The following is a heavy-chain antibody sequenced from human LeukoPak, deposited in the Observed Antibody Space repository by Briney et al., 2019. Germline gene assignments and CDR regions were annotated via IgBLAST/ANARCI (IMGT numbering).Heavy chain of an antibody. CDR1: GYTFTGYY. V-gene: IGHV1-2*02. CDR2: INPNSGGT. CDR3: ARYRWQWELTEAVDY. Sequence: ASVKVSCKASGYTFTGYYMHWVRQAPGQGLEWMGWINPNSGGTNYAQKFQGRVTMTRDTSISTAYMELRSLRSDDTAVYYCARYRWQWELTEAVDYWGQGTLVTVSS. J-gene: IGHJ4*02. D-gene: IGHD1-26*01.